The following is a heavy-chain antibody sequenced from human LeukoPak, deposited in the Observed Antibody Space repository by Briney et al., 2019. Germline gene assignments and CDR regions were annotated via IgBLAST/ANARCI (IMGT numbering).Heavy chain of an antibody. CDR1: GFTFSSYG. V-gene: IGHV3-23*01. D-gene: IGHD5-24*01. CDR3: AKDGEMATGWENAFDI. Sequence: GGSLRLSCAASGFTFSSYGMSWVRQAPGKGLEWVSAISGGGGSTYYADSVKGRFTISRDNAKNSLYLQMNSLRAEDTALYYCAKDGEMATGWENAFDIWGQGTMVTVSS. CDR2: ISGGGGST. J-gene: IGHJ3*02.